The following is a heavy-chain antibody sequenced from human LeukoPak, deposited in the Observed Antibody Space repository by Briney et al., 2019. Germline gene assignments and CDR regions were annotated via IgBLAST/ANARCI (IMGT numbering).Heavy chain of an antibody. CDR2: INHSGST. D-gene: IGHD2-2*01. J-gene: IGHJ6*03. CDR1: GGSFSGYY. V-gene: IGHV4-34*01. Sequence: PSETLSLTCAVYGGSFSGYYWSWIRQPPGKGLEWIGEINHSGSTNYNPSLKSRVTISVDTSKNQFSLKLSSVTAADTAVYYCARGPRSLISRYYYYMDVWGKGTTVTVSS. CDR3: ARGPRSLISRYYYYMDV.